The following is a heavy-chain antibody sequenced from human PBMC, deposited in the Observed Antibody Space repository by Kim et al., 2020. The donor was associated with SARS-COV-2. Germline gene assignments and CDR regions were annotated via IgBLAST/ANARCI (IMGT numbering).Heavy chain of an antibody. CDR2: FYGGADAT. CDR1: GFTFWGYT. J-gene: IGHJ6*02. CDR3: VKGTGFILPSDSTYNLDV. Sequence: GGSLRLSCAASGFTFWGYTMNWVRQAPGKGLEWVSLFYGGADATRYADSVKGRFTISRDNSKSTLYLQMTTLRVEDTAVYYCVKGTGFILPSDSTYNLDVWGQRPTVSVSS. V-gene: IGHV3-23*03. D-gene: IGHD1-26*01.